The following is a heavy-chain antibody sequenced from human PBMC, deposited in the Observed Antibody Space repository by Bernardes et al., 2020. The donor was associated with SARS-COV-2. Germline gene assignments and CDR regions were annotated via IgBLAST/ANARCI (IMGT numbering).Heavy chain of an antibody. D-gene: IGHD1-26*01. V-gene: IGHV3-30*18. CDR3: AKGHGGYNSYFDY. J-gene: IGHJ4*02. Sequence: GGSLRLSCAASGFTFSSYGMHWVRQAPGKGLEWVAVISYDGSNKYYADSVKGRFTISRDNSKNTLYLQMNSLRAEDTAVYYCAKGHGGYNSYFDYWGQGTLVTVSS. CDR1: GFTFSSYG. CDR2: ISYDGSNK.